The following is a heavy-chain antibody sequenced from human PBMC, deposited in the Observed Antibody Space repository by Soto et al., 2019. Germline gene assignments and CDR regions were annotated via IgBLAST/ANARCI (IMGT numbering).Heavy chain of an antibody. V-gene: IGHV4-59*08. Sequence: SETLSLTCTVSGGSISTYYWSWIRQPPGKGLEWIGYIYYTGNTNYNPSLKSRVTISVDTSKNQFSLRLSSVTAADTAVYYCARHQYYYDVLDVWGQGTTVTVSS. CDR2: IYYTGNT. J-gene: IGHJ6*02. CDR1: GGSISTYY. D-gene: IGHD3-22*01. CDR3: ARHQYYYDVLDV.